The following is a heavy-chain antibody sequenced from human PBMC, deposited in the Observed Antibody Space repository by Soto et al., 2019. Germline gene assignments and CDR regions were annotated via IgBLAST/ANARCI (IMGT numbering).Heavy chain of an antibody. V-gene: IGHV4-31*03. CDR1: GGSISSGGYY. CDR2: IYYSGST. J-gene: IGHJ5*02. Sequence: LSLTCTVSGGSISSGGYYWSWIRQHPGKGLEWIGYIYYSGSTYYNPSLKSRVTISVDTSKNQFSLKLSSVTAADTAVYYCARSIRGIAAAGTHDNWFDPWGQGTLVTVSS. D-gene: IGHD6-13*01. CDR3: ARSIRGIAAAGTHDNWFDP.